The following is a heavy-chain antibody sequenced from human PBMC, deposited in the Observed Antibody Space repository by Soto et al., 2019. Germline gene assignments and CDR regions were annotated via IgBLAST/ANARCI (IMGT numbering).Heavy chain of an antibody. V-gene: IGHV4-34*01. CDR2: ISQRGKT. Sequence: NPSETLSLTCSIYSGSFSGYYWSWMRQPPGKGLEWIGEISQRGKTNYSPSLKSRVSISIDTSMNPFSLNLASVSAAATAVYYCASAPKVSGSSQTRPDFWGQGTLVT. D-gene: IGHD6-6*01. J-gene: IGHJ4*02. CDR1: SGSFSGYY. CDR3: ASAPKVSGSSQTRPDF.